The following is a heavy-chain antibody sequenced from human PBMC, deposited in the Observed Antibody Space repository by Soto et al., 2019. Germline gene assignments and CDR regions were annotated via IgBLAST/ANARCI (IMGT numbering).Heavy chain of an antibody. J-gene: IGHJ5*02. CDR2: IYYSGST. CDR1: GGSISSSSYY. CDR3: ASLGFGVVIPTGNWFDP. D-gene: IGHD3-3*01. Sequence: SETLSLTCTVSGGSISSSSYYWGWIRQPPGKGLEWIGSIYYSGSTYYNPSLKSRVTISVDTSKNQFSLKLSSVTAADTAVYYCASLGFGVVIPTGNWFDPWGQGTLVTVSS. V-gene: IGHV4-39*01.